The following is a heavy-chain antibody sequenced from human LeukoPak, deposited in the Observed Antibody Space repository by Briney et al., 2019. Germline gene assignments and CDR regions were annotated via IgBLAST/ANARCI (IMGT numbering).Heavy chain of an antibody. CDR1: GYTFTGYY. CDR3: ARDYYDSSGKDDY. J-gene: IGHJ4*02. V-gene: IGHV1-2*04. D-gene: IGHD3-22*01. Sequence: GASVKVSCKASGYTFTGYYMHWVRQAPGQGLEWMGWINPNSGGTNYAQKFQGWVTMTRDTSISTAYMELSRLRSDDTAVYYCARDYYDSSGKDDYWGQGTLVTVSS. CDR2: INPNSGGT.